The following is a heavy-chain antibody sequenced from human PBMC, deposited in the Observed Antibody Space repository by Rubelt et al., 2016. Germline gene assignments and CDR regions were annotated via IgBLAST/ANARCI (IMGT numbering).Heavy chain of an antibody. D-gene: IGHD2-21*02. J-gene: IGHJ4*02. V-gene: IGHV1-69*01. CDR3: AREDGDCGRDY. CDR2: IIIIFGTA. CDR1: GGTFSSYA. Sequence: QVQLVQSGAEVKKPGSSVKVSCKASGGTFSSYAISWVRQAPGQGLEWMGGIIIIFGTANYAKKFQGRVTITADESTGTAYMELSSLRSEDTAVYYCAREDGDCGRDYWGQGTLVTVSS.